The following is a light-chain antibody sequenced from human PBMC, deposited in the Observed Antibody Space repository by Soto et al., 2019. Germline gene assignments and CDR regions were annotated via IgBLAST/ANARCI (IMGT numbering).Light chain of an antibody. V-gene: IGLV2-14*01. CDR3: SSYTSSSTLT. CDR1: SSDVGGYNY. Sequence: QSALTQPASVSGSPGQSITISCTGTSSDVGGYNYVSWYQQHPGKAPKLMIYEVSNRPSWISNRFSGSKSGNTASLTISGLQAEDEADYYCSSYTSSSTLTFGGGTKLTVL. J-gene: IGLJ2*01. CDR2: EVS.